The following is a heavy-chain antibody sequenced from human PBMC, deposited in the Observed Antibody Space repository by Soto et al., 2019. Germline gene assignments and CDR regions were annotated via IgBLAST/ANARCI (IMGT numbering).Heavy chain of an antibody. Sequence: GESLKISCKGSGYSFTSYWIGWVRQMPEKGLEWMGTIYPDESDIRYSPSFQGQVTISADKSISTAYLQWSSLKASDTAMYYCARPRSSSRNYYGMDVWGQGTTVTVSS. CDR1: GYSFTSYW. J-gene: IGHJ6*02. CDR2: IYPDESDI. V-gene: IGHV5-51*01. CDR3: ARPRSSSRNYYGMDV. D-gene: IGHD6-13*01.